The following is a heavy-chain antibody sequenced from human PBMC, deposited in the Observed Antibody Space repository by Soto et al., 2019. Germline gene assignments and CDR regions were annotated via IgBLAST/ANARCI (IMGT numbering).Heavy chain of an antibody. V-gene: IGHV3-15*07. CDR2: IKSNTDGGTT. CDR3: TTDVWGSVKSDF. CDR1: GFTFNNAW. J-gene: IGHJ4*02. Sequence: PGGSLRLSCAASGFTFNNAWMNWVRQAPGKGLEWVGRIKSNTDGGTTDYAAPVKGRFTISRDDSKKTLYLEINSLKTEDTAVYYCTTDVWGSVKSDFWGRGTLVTVSS. D-gene: IGHD3-16*01.